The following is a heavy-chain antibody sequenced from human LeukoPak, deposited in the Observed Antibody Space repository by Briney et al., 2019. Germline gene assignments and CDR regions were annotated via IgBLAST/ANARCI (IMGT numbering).Heavy chain of an antibody. V-gene: IGHV3-53*01. CDR2: IYSGGST. D-gene: IGHD6-6*01. CDR1: GFTFSSYA. CDR3: ASLAARPGGDY. J-gene: IGHJ4*02. Sequence: GGSLRLSCAASGFTFSSYAMSWVRQAPGKGLEWVSVIYSGGSTYYADSVKGRFTISRDNSKNTLYLQMNSLRAEDTAVYYCASLAARPGGDYWGQGTLVTVSS.